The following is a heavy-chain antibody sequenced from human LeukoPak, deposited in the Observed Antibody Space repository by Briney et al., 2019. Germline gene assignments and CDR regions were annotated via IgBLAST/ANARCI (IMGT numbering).Heavy chain of an antibody. CDR1: GFTFSSYA. CDR2: ISGSGGST. CDR3: AKYAGDPNGVYYYYYYMDV. V-gene: IGHV3-23*01. Sequence: GGSLRLSCAASGFTFSSYAMSWVRQAPGKGLEWVSAISGSGGSTYYADSVKGRFTLSRDNSKNTLYLQMNSLRAEDTAVYYCAKYAGDPNGVYYYYYYMDVWGKGTTVTVSS. J-gene: IGHJ6*03. D-gene: IGHD1-14*01.